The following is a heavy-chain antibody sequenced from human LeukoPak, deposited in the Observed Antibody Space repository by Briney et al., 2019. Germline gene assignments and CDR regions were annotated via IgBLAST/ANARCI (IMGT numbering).Heavy chain of an antibody. CDR1: GITFNSYS. CDR3: ARPLGPVSDY. Sequence: PGGSLRLSCAASGITFNSYSMNWVRQAPGKGLEWIGEINHSGSTNYNPSLKSRVTISVDTSKNQFSLKLSSVTAADTAVYYCARPLGPVSDYWGQGTLVTVSS. V-gene: IGHV4-34*01. J-gene: IGHJ4*02. CDR2: INHSGST.